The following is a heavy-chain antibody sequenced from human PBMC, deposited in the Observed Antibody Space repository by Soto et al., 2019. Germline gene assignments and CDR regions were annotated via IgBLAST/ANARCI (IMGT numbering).Heavy chain of an antibody. CDR2: IIPIFGTA. D-gene: IGHD2-2*03. J-gene: IGHJ4*02. Sequence: QVQLVQSGAEVKKPGSSVKVSCKAPGGTFSSYAISWVRQAPGQGLEWMGGIIPIFGTANYAQKFQGRVTITADKSTSTAYMELSSLRSEDTAVYYCARVYGYCSSTSCYGTGYYFDYWGQGTLVTVSS. CDR1: GGTFSSYA. CDR3: ARVYGYCSSTSCYGTGYYFDY. V-gene: IGHV1-69*06.